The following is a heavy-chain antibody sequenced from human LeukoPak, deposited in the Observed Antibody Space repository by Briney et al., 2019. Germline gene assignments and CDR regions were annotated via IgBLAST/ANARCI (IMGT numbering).Heavy chain of an antibody. D-gene: IGHD3-22*01. V-gene: IGHV4-31*03. CDR1: GGSLSSGGYY. J-gene: IGHJ3*02. Sequence: PSETLSLTCTVSGGSLSSGGYYWSWIRQHPGKGLEWIGYIYYSGSTYYNPSLKSRVTISVDTSKNQFSLKLSSVTAADTAVYYCARSQYYYDSSGYYGNAFDIWGQGTMVTVSS. CDR3: ARSQYYYDSSGYYGNAFDI. CDR2: IYYSGST.